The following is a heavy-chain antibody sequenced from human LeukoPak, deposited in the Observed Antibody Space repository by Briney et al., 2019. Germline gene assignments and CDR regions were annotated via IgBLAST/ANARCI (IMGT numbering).Heavy chain of an antibody. CDR3: VRSPTYYNMDV. CDR2: ISYDGTNK. CDR1: GFTFSNYV. V-gene: IGHV3-30*03. Sequence: PGESLTLSCAASGFTFSNYVIHWVRQAPGKGLEWLAVISYDGTNKYYADFVKGRFTISRDHSQSKVDLQMNTLGGADTAVYYCVRSPTYYNMDVWGKGTTVTVSS. J-gene: IGHJ6*03.